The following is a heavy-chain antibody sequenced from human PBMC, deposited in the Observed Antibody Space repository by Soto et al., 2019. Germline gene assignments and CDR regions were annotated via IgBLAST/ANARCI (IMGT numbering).Heavy chain of an antibody. V-gene: IGHV5-51*01. CDR3: ARGVEGYCSSTSCYSGLGAFDI. CDR1: GYSFTSYW. D-gene: IGHD2-2*01. Sequence: GESLKISCKGSGYSFTSYWIGWVRQMPGKGLEWMGIIYPGDSDTRYSPSFQGQVTISADKSISTAYLQWSSLKASDTAMYYCARGVEGYCSSTSCYSGLGAFDIWGQGTMVTVSS. J-gene: IGHJ3*02. CDR2: IYPGDSDT.